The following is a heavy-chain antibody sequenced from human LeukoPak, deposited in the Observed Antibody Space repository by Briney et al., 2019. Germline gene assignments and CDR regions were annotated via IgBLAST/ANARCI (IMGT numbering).Heavy chain of an antibody. Sequence: ASVKVSCKASGYTFTGYYMHWVRQAPGQGLEWMGWINPNSGGTNYAQKFQGWVTMTRDTSISTAYMELSRLRSDDTAVYYCARDWLRVPDSSGYYYPWGMDVWGQGTTVTVSS. CDR2: INPNSGGT. CDR3: ARDWLRVPDSSGYYYPWGMDV. J-gene: IGHJ6*02. CDR1: GYTFTGYY. V-gene: IGHV1-2*04. D-gene: IGHD3-22*01.